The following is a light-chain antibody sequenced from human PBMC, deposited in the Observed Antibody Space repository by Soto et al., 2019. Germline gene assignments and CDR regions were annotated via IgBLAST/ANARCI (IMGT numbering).Light chain of an antibody. CDR1: QSVSIL. CDR3: QQRSNGPSLT. CDR2: DAS. Sequence: EIVMTQSAATLSVSTRERATLSCRASQSVSILLAWYQQKPGQAPRLLIYDASNRATGTPARFSGSGSGTDFTLTISSLEPEDFAVYYCQQRSNGPSLTFGGGGKVDIK. V-gene: IGKV3-11*01. J-gene: IGKJ4*01.